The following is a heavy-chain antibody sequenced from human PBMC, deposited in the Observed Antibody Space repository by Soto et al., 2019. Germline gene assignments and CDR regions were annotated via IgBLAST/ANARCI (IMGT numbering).Heavy chain of an antibody. CDR3: AIIAAAGTYYYGMDV. J-gene: IGHJ6*02. V-gene: IGHV1-2*04. CDR1: GYTFTGYY. CDR2: INPNSGGT. Sequence: QVQLVQSGAEVKKPGASLKVSCKASGYTFTGYYMHWVRQAPGQGLEWMGWINPNSGGTNYAQKFQGWVTMTRDTPVSTAYMALSRLRSDDTAVYYCAIIAAAGTYYYGMDVWGQGTTVTVSS. D-gene: IGHD6-13*01.